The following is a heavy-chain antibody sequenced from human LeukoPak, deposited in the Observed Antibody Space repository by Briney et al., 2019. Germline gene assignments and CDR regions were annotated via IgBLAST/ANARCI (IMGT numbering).Heavy chain of an antibody. D-gene: IGHD6-19*01. Sequence: SETLSLTCTVSGDSISSYYWSWIRQPPGKGLEWIGYIYYSGSTNYNPSLKSRLTISVDTSKNQLSLKLSSVTAADTAVYYCARAKKAVAGFFDYWGPGTLVTVSS. CDR2: IYYSGST. J-gene: IGHJ4*02. CDR3: ARAKKAVAGFFDY. CDR1: GDSISSYY. V-gene: IGHV4-59*01.